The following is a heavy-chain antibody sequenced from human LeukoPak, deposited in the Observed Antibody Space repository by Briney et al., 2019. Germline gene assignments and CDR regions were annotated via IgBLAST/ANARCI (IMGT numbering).Heavy chain of an antibody. CDR1: GFTFDDYA. V-gene: IGHV3-9*01. CDR2: ISWNSGSI. Sequence: GGSLRLSCAASGFTFDDYAMHWVRQAPGKGLEWVSGISWNSGSIGYADSVKGRFTISRDNAKNSLYLQMNSLRAEDTALYYCAKDPLEFGEFSNWFDPWGQGTLVTVSS. CDR3: AKDPLEFGEFSNWFDP. J-gene: IGHJ5*02. D-gene: IGHD3-10*01.